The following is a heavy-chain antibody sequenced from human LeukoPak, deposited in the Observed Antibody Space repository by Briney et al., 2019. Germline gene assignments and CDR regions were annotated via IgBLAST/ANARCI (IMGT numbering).Heavy chain of an antibody. V-gene: IGHV3-23*01. CDR1: GFTFSSYA. D-gene: IGHD4-23*01. CDR3: AKRTVYGGNAFDY. J-gene: IGHJ4*02. Sequence: GGSLRLSCAASGFTFSSYAMSWVRQAPGKGLEWVPAISGSGGSTYYADSVKGRFTISRDNSKNTLYLQMNSLRAEDTAVYYCAKRTVYGGNAFDYWGQGTLVTVFS. CDR2: ISGSGGST.